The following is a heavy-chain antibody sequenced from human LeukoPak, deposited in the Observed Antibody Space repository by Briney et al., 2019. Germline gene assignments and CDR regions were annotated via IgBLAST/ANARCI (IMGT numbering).Heavy chain of an antibody. J-gene: IGHJ4*02. CDR3: ASWYQLAFDY. D-gene: IGHD2-2*01. Sequence: PGGSLRLSCAASGFTVSSNYMSWVRQAPGKGLEWVSVIYSGGSTYYADSVKGRFAISRDNSKNTLYLQMNSLRAEDTAVYYCASWYQLAFDYWGQGTLVTVSS. V-gene: IGHV3-53*01. CDR1: GFTVSSNY. CDR2: IYSGGST.